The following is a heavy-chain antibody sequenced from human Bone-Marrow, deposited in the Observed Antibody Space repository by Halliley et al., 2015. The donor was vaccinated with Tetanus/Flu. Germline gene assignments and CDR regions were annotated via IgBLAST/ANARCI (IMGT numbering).Heavy chain of an antibody. CDR3: ARLDMVRGVLEREDY. CDR1: GYSVSTYW. J-gene: IGHJ4*02. Sequence: MQLVQSGAEVKKPGESLKISCKGSGYSVSTYWIAWVRQMPGKGLEWMGIIYPADSDTRYSPSFRGQVTISADKSISTAYLQWSSLKASDTAMYYCARLDMVRGVLEREDYWGQRTLVTVSS. CDR2: IYPADSDT. V-gene: IGHV5-51*03. D-gene: IGHD3-10*01.